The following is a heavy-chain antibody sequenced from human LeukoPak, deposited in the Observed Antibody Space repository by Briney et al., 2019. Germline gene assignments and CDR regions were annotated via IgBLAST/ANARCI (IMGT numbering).Heavy chain of an antibody. CDR2: ITTYNGNT. Sequence: ASVKVSCKASGYTFPSYAFSWVRQAPGQGLEWMGWITTYNGNTDYAQNLQGRATLTTDTSTSTAYMELRGLRSDDTAVYFCARVAAGLDYWGQGTPVTVSS. CDR1: GYTFPSYA. D-gene: IGHD6-25*01. V-gene: IGHV1-18*01. J-gene: IGHJ4*02. CDR3: ARVAAGLDY.